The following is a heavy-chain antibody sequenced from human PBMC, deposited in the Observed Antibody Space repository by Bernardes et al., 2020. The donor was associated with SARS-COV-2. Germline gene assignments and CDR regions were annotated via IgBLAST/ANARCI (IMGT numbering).Heavy chain of an antibody. V-gene: IGHV4-34*01. Sequence: SETLSLTCVVYGGSFSGYYWSWIRQPPGKGLEWIGEINHSGSTNYNQSLKSRVTLSVDTSKNQFSLKLSSGTAADTAVYYCATTSVADYYDSSGYYYGAFDIWGQGTMVTVSS. D-gene: IGHD3-22*01. J-gene: IGHJ3*02. CDR2: INHSGST. CDR3: ATTSVADYYDSSGYYYGAFDI. CDR1: GGSFSGYY.